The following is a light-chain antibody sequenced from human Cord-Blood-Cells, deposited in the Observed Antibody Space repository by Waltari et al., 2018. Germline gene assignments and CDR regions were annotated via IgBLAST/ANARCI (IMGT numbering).Light chain of an antibody. Sequence: DIVMTQSPDSLAVSLGERATINCKSSQSVLYSSNNKNYLAWYQQKPGQPPKLLIYWASTRESGVPDRFSGSGSGTDFTLTISSLQAEDVAVYDCQQYYSTHSFGQGTKLEIK. CDR2: WAS. J-gene: IGKJ2*03. V-gene: IGKV4-1*01. CDR3: QQYYSTHS. CDR1: QSVLYSSNNKNY.